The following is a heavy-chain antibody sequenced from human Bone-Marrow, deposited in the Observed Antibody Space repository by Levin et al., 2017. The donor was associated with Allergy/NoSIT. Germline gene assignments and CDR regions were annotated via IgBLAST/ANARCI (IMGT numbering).Heavy chain of an antibody. CDR3: TRDSFIDPYYYGMDV. CDR2: INPDGRNV. Sequence: RASVKVSCAASGFTFSNYWMHWVRQVPGKRLVWVSRINPDGRNVVYADSVRGRFTISRDNAKNTLYLQMSSLRAEETGLYYCTRDSFIDPYYYGMDVWGQGTTVTVSS. CDR1: GFTFSNYW. J-gene: IGHJ6*02. V-gene: IGHV3-74*01. D-gene: IGHD3-9*01.